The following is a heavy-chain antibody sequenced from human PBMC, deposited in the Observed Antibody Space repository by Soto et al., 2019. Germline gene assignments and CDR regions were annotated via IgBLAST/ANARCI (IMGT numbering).Heavy chain of an antibody. CDR2: IYHSGST. D-gene: IGHD6-13*01. V-gene: IGHV4-4*02. Sequence: SETLSLTCAVSGGSISSSNWWGWVRQPPGEGLEWIGEIYHSGSTNYNPSLKSRVTISVDKSKNQFSLKLSSVTAEDTAVYYCAVAAVGKGVENDAFDIWGQGTLVTVSS. CDR1: GGSISSSNW. CDR3: AVAAVGKGVENDAFDI. J-gene: IGHJ3*02.